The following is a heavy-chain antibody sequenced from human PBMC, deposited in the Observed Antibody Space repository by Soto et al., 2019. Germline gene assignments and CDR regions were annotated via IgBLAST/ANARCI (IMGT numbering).Heavy chain of an antibody. Sequence: GASVKVSCKVSGYTLTELSMHWVRQAPGKGLEWMGGFDPEDGETIYAQKFQGRVTMTEDTSTDTAYMELSSLRSEDTAVYYCATGTGWYDAFDIWGQGXMVTVSS. D-gene: IGHD6-19*01. J-gene: IGHJ3*02. CDR3: ATGTGWYDAFDI. V-gene: IGHV1-24*01. CDR1: GYTLTELS. CDR2: FDPEDGET.